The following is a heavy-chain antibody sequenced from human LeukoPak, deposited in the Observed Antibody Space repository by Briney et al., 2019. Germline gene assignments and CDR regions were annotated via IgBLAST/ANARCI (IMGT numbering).Heavy chain of an antibody. J-gene: IGHJ4*02. D-gene: IGHD5-18*01. V-gene: IGHV5-51*01. CDR1: GYSFSSYW. CDR2: IYPGGSDT. CDR3: ARGGEYSYASSDY. Sequence: GESLKISCKGSGYSFSSYWIGWVRQMPGKGLEWMGIIYPGGSDTRYSPSFQGQVTISADKSISTAYLQWSSLKASDTAMYYCARGGEYSYASSDYWGQGTLVTVSS.